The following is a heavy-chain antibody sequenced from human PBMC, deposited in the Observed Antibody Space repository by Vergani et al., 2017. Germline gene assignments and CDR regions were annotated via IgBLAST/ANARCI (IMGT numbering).Heavy chain of an antibody. J-gene: IGHJ4*02. V-gene: IGHV4-61*02. CDR1: GGSISSGSYY. CDR2: IYTSGST. D-gene: IGHD3-10*01. CDR3: ARLYYYGSGTT. Sequence: QVQLQESGPGLVKPSQTLSLTCTVSGGSISSGSYYWSWIRQPAGKGLEWIGLIYTSGSTHYNPSLKSRVTMSVDTSKNQFSLKLSSVTAADTAVYYCARLYYYGSGTTWGQGTLVTVSS.